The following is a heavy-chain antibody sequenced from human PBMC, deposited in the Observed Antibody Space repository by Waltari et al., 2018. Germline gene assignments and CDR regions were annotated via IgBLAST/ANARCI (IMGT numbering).Heavy chain of an antibody. D-gene: IGHD3-10*01. CDR1: GFTFSTYG. Sequence: EVQLVESGGGLVQPGGSLRLYCAASGFTFSTYGLSWVRQAPGKGLEWVSAISGGSDNTHYADSVKGRFTISRDNSKNTLYLQMNSLRADDTAVYYCAECRGVRGVIPFDYWGQGTLVTVSS. CDR2: ISGGSDNT. V-gene: IGHV3-23*04. J-gene: IGHJ4*02. CDR3: AECRGVRGVIPFDY.